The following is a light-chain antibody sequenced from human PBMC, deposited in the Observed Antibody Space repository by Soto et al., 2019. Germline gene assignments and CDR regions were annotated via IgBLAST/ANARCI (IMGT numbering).Light chain of an antibody. V-gene: IGKV3-11*01. CDR2: DTS. CDR1: QSVTSS. Sequence: EIVLTQSPATLSLSPGERATLSCRASQSVTSSLAWYQQKPGQAPRLLIYDTSNRATGIPARLSGSGSGTDFDLNISSLEPEDFAFYYCQQRSSRLWTFGQGTKVEIK. J-gene: IGKJ1*01. CDR3: QQRSSRLWT.